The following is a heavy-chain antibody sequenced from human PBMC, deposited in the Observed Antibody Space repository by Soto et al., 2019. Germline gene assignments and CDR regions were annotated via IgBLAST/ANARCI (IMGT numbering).Heavy chain of an antibody. D-gene: IGHD3-10*01. Sequence: GGSLRLSCISSGFTFRTYTMNWVRQAPGKGLEWVSGIRGFSPYTFYAESVRGRFTISRDNAKNSLLLQMDSLRAEDTAVYYCARDRGYDAHDYYYNAMDVWGQGTTVTVS. J-gene: IGHJ6*02. CDR3: ARDRGYDAHDYYYNAMDV. CDR2: IRGFSPYT. V-gene: IGHV3-21*01. CDR1: GFTFRTYT.